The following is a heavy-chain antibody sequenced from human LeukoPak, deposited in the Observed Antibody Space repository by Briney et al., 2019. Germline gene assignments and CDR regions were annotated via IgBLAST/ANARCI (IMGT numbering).Heavy chain of an antibody. J-gene: IGHJ3*02. CDR3: ARHPSGSGWIRAAFDI. Sequence: SETLSLTCTVSGGSISSYYWSWIRQPPGKGLECIWYINNSGSTNYNPPLKSRVTISVDASKNQFSLKLSSVTAADTAVYYCARHPSGSGWIRAAFDIWGQGTMVTVSS. D-gene: IGHD6-19*01. CDR1: GGSISSYY. CDR2: INNSGST. V-gene: IGHV4-59*08.